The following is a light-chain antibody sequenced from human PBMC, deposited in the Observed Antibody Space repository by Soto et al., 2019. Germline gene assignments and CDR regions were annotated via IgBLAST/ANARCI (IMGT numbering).Light chain of an antibody. CDR3: TSYTSTSPYV. J-gene: IGLJ1*01. CDR2: EVR. V-gene: IGLV2-14*01. Sequence: QSALTQPASVSGSPGQSITISCTGTSSDVGGYNYVSWYQHHPGKAPKLMIYEVRNRPSGVSNRFSGSKSGNTASLTISGLQAEDEADYYCTSYTSTSPYVFGTRTKLTVL. CDR1: SSDVGGYNY.